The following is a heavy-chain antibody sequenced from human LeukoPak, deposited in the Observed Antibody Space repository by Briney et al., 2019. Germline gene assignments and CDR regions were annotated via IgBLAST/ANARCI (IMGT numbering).Heavy chain of an antibody. CDR2: IYYSGST. CDR3: ARLWEDYYDSSGRSGGVDY. D-gene: IGHD3-22*01. CDR1: GGSISSYY. J-gene: IGHJ4*02. V-gene: IGHV4-59*08. Sequence: SEALSLTCTVSGGSISSYYWSWIRQPPGKGLEWIGYIYYSGSTNYNPSLKSRVTISVDTSKNQFSLKLSSVTAADTAVYYCARLWEDYYDSSGRSGGVDYWGQGTLVTVSS.